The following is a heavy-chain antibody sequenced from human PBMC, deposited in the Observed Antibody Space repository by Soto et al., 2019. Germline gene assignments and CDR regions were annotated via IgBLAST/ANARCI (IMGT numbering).Heavy chain of an antibody. D-gene: IGHD2-15*01. CDR1: GFTFSNYA. Sequence: GGSLRLSCVASGFTFSNYAMRWVRQAPWKGLEWVSGISGGGGSIYYTASVKGRFTISRDNSKNTLYLQMDSLRAEDTALYYCAKRYCSGSSCFGMDVWGQGTTVTVSS. J-gene: IGHJ6*02. V-gene: IGHV3-23*01. CDR2: ISGGGGSI. CDR3: AKRYCSGSSCFGMDV.